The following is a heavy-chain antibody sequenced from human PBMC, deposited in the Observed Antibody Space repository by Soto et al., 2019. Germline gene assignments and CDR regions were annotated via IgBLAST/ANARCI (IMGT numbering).Heavy chain of an antibody. Sequence: ASVKVSCKASGYTFTSYAMHWVRQAPGQRLEWMGWINAGNGNTKYSQKFQGRVTITRDTSASTAYMGLSSLRSEDTAVYYCARGPNPYYFDYWRQGPLVTVSS. J-gene: IGHJ4*02. V-gene: IGHV1-3*01. CDR2: INAGNGNT. CDR1: GYTFTSYA. CDR3: ARGPNPYYFDY.